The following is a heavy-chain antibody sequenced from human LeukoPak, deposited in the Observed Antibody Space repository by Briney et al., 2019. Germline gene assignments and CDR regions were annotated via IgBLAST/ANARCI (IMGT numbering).Heavy chain of an antibody. V-gene: IGHV3-23*01. CDR1: GFTFSSYV. CDR3: AKIPGGWELLGIAWLDP. D-gene: IGHD1-26*01. CDR2: ISGSGGST. Sequence: GESLKISCAASGFTFSSYVMSWVRQAPGKGLEWVSAISGSGGSTYYADSVKGRFTISRDNSKNTLYLQMNSLRAEDTAVYYCAKIPGGWELLGIAWLDPWGQGTLVTVSS. J-gene: IGHJ5*02.